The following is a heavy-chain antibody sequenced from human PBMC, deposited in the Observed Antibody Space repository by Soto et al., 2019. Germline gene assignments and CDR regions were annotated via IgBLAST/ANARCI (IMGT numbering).Heavy chain of an antibody. J-gene: IGHJ4*02. CDR3: AKTFLARYCSSSICYDPADYFDY. Sequence: GGSLRLSCAASGFTFNNYAMSWVRQAPGKGLEWVSSINNGGDNIYYADSVKGRFTISRDNSKSTLYLQMNSLRAEDTAVYYCAKTFLARYCSSSICYDPADYFDYWGQGTLVTVSS. CDR1: GFTFNNYA. D-gene: IGHD2-2*01. V-gene: IGHV3-23*01. CDR2: INNGGDNI.